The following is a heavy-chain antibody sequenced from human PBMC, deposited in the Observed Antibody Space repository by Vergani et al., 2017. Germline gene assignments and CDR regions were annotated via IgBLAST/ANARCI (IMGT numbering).Heavy chain of an antibody. J-gene: IGHJ4*02. CDR2: IYYSGST. Sequence: QLQLQESGPGLVKPSETLSLTCTVSGGSISSSSYYWGWIRQPPGKGLEWIGSIYYSGSTYYNPSLKSRVTISVDTSKNQFSLKLSSVTAADTAVYYCARHGAGWNDGRGLDYWGQGTLVTVSS. CDR1: GGSISSSSYY. CDR3: ARHGAGWNDGRGLDY. D-gene: IGHD1-1*01. V-gene: IGHV4-39*01.